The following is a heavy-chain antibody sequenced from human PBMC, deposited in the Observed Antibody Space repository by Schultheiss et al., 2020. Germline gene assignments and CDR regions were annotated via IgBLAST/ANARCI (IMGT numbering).Heavy chain of an antibody. CDR3: ATLDYYYGMDV. Sequence: ASVKVSCKASGYTFTSYGISWVRQAPGQGLEWMGWINSNSGGTNYAQKLQGRVTMTRNTSISTAYMELSSLRSEDTAVYYCATLDYYYGMDVWGQGTTVTVSS. CDR2: INSNSGGT. J-gene: IGHJ6*02. V-gene: IGHV1-8*02. CDR1: GYTFTSYG.